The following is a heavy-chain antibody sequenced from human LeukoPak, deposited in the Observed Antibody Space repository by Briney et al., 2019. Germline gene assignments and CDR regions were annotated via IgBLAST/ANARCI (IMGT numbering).Heavy chain of an antibody. Sequence: PSGTLSLTCAVSGGSISSSNWWSWVRQPPGKGLEWIGEIYHSGSTYYNPSLKSRVTVSVDKSKNQFSLKLSSVTAADTAVYYCARSPKARGYYYYYMDVWGKGTTVTVSS. J-gene: IGHJ6*03. V-gene: IGHV4-4*02. CDR3: ARSPKARGYYYYYMDV. D-gene: IGHD3-10*01. CDR1: GGSISSSNW. CDR2: IYHSGST.